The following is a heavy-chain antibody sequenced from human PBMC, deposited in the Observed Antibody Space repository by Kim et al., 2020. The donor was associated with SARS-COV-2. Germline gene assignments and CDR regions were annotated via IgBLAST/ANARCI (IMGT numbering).Heavy chain of an antibody. D-gene: IGHD2-15*01. V-gene: IGHV1-8*01. J-gene: IGHJ4*02. Sequence: ASVKVSCKASGYTFTSYDINWVRQATGQGLEWMGWLNPNSGNTAYAQKFQGRVTMTRNTSISTAYMELSSLRSEDTAVYYCARDPDIGRDYWGQGTLVTVCS. CDR2: LNPNSGNT. CDR1: GYTFTSYD. CDR3: ARDPDIGRDY.